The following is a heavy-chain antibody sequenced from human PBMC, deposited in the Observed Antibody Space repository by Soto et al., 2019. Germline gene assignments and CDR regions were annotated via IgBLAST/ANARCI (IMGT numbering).Heavy chain of an antibody. V-gene: IGHV4-39*02. CDR2: IYYDGST. Sequence: SETLSLTCTVSGGSINSNNYYWAWIRQPPGKGLAWIASIYYDGSTYYNPSLKSRVSISVDTSKNHFSLKLSSATAADTAVYYCAKVVVAATRHTDFDSWGQGTLVTVSS. J-gene: IGHJ4*02. D-gene: IGHD2-15*01. CDR3: AKVVVAATRHTDFDS. CDR1: GGSINSNNYY.